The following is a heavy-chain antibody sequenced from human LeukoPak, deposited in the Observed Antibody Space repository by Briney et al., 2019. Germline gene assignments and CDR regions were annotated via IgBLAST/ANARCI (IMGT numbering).Heavy chain of an antibody. CDR3: AKDDGGPYYDSSGYYSS. D-gene: IGHD3-22*01. V-gene: IGHV3-48*01. CDR2: ISSSSSTI. CDR1: GFTFSSYS. Sequence: PGGSLRLSCAASGFTFSSYSMNWVRQAPGKGLEWVSYISSSSSTIYYADSVKGRFTISRDNSKNTLYLQMNSLRAEDTAVYYCAKDDGGPYYDSSGYYSSWGQGTLVTVSS. J-gene: IGHJ4*02.